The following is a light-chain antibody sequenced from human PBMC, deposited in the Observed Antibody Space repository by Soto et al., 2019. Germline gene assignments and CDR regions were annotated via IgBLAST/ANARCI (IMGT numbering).Light chain of an antibody. CDR3: QQYYSATFT. V-gene: IGKV4-1*01. J-gene: IGKJ2*01. Sequence: IVMTQSPDSLAVSLGGRATINCKSSQSVLYSTNNKNYLAWYQQKPGQPPKLLIYWATTREAGVPDRFSGSGSGTDFTLTISSLQAEDVAVYYCQQYYSATFTFGQGTKLEIK. CDR2: WAT. CDR1: QSVLYSTNNKNY.